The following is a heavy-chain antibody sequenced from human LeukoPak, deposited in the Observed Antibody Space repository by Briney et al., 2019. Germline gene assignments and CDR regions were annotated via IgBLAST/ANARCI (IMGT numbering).Heavy chain of an antibody. D-gene: IGHD5-18*01. CDR2: ISGSGDNT. CDR1: EFTFSSYA. J-gene: IGHJ4*02. CDR3: AKDTPRGYDYGYFDY. V-gene: IGHV3-23*01. Sequence: GGSLRLSCAASEFTFSSYAMNWVRQAPGRGLEWVSSISGSGDNTYYADSVKGRFTISRDNSKNTLFLHMNSLRADDTAIYFCAKDTPRGYDYGYFDYWGQGTLVTGSS.